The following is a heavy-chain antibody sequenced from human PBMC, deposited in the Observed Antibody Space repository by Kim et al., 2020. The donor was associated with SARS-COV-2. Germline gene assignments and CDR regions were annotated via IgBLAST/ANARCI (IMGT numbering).Heavy chain of an antibody. CDR3: AAGVGHIESYDFWSGYYSGRYAFDI. V-gene: IGHV1-58*01. Sequence: SVKVSCKASGFTFTSSAVQWVRQARGQRLEWIGWIVVGSGNTNYAQKFQERVTITRDMSTSTAYMELSSLRSEDTAVYYCAAGVGHIESYDFWSGYYSGRYAFDIWGQGTMVTVSS. CDR1: GFTFTSSA. CDR2: IVVGSGNT. J-gene: IGHJ3*02. D-gene: IGHD3-3*01.